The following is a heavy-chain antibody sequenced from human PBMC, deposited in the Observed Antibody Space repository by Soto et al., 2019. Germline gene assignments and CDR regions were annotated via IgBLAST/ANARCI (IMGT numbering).Heavy chain of an antibody. CDR2: IDNSGGIT. CDR1: GFTFSTYS. J-gene: IGHJ4*02. Sequence: GGSLRLSCAASGFTFSTYSMKWVRQAPGKGLEWVSTIDNSGGITYYADSVKGRFTISRDNSKNTLYLQMNSLRAEDTAVYYCAKGGYNYAFLFDGWGQGTLVTVAS. V-gene: IGHV3-23*05. D-gene: IGHD5-18*01. CDR3: AKGGYNYAFLFDG.